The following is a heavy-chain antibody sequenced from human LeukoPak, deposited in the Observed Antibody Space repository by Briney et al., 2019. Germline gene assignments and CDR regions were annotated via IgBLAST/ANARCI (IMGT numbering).Heavy chain of an antibody. CDR2: IYYSGST. CDR3: ARHTLGDIVVVPAARPNYYYYMDV. CDR1: GGSISSSSYY. D-gene: IGHD2-2*01. J-gene: IGHJ6*03. Sequence: PSETLSLTCTVSGGSISSSSYYWGWIRQPPGKGLEWIGSIYYSGSTYYNPSLKSRVTISVDTSKNQFSLKLSSVTAADTAVYYCARHTLGDIVVVPAARPNYYYYMDVWGKLTTVTVSS. V-gene: IGHV4-39*01.